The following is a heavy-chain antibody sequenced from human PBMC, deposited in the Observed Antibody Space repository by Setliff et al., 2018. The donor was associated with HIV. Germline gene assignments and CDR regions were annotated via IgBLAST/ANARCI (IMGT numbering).Heavy chain of an antibody. V-gene: IGHV1-8*01. J-gene: IGHJ6*03. CDR3: ATARRDYYDRGRRSHYYIDV. CDR1: EYSFTSYD. D-gene: IGHD3-22*01. CDR2: LNPNSHNT. Sequence: ASVKVSCKPSEYSFTSYDTNWVRQATGQGLEWMGWLNPNSHNTGYAQEFQGRVAMTWDTSISTAYMVLSNLKSEDTAVYYCATARRDYYDRGRRSHYYIDVWGKGTTVTVSS.